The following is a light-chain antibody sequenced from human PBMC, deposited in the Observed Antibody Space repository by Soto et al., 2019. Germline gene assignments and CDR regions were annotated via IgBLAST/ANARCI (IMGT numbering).Light chain of an antibody. V-gene: IGLV1-47*01. CDR3: AAWDDSLSGVV. Sequence: QSVLTQSPSASGTPGQRVTISCSGSSSNIGTHSVSWFQQLPGTAPKLLIYRNNQRPSGVPDRFSASKSDSSASLAISGLRSEDEAHYYCAAWDDSLSGVVFGGGTKLTVL. J-gene: IGLJ2*01. CDR1: SSNIGTHS. CDR2: RNN.